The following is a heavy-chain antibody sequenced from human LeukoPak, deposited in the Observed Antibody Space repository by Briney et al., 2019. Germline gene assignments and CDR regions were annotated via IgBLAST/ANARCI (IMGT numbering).Heavy chain of an antibody. CDR1: GVSFSGYY. J-gene: IGHJ4*02. CDR3: ARIDSSGCDY. Sequence: SETLSLTCAVSGVSFSGYYWSWVRQPPGKGLEWIGEINHSGSTNYNPSLKSRVTISVDTSKNQFSLTLSSMTAADTAVYYCARIDSSGCDYCGEGTLVTVSS. CDR2: INHSGST. D-gene: IGHD3-3*01. V-gene: IGHV4-34*01.